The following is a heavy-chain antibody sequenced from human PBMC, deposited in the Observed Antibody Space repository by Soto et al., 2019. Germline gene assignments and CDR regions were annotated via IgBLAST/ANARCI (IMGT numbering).Heavy chain of an antibody. J-gene: IGHJ4*02. V-gene: IGHV4-39*01. D-gene: IGHD3-10*01. CDR3: TRRGSESPYFDY. Sequence: QLQLQESGPGLVKPSETLSLTCTVSGDSISSTTYFWGWTRQPPGQGLEWIGSIYYSGSTYYNPSLKSRVTISVDTSKNQFSLKLNSVTAADTAVYYCTRRGSESPYFDYWGQGTPVTVSS. CDR2: IYYSGST. CDR1: GDSISSTTYF.